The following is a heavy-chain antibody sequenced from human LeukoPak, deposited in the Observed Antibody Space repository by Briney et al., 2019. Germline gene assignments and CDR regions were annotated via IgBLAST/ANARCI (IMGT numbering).Heavy chain of an antibody. J-gene: IGHJ4*02. CDR2: INAGNGNT. CDR1: GYTFTSYA. V-gene: IGHV1-3*01. D-gene: IGHD3-10*01. Sequence: ASVKVSCKASGYTFTSYAMHWVRQAPGQRLEWMGWINAGNGNTKYSQKFQGRVTNTRDTSASAAYMELSSLRSEDTAVYYCARGYYYGSGTYEFGFDYWGQGTLVTVSS. CDR3: ARGYYYGSGTYEFGFDY.